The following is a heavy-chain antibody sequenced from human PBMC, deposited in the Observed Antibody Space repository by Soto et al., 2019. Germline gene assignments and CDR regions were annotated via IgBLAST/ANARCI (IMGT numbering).Heavy chain of an antibody. V-gene: IGHV3-21*01. CDR3: ARDATYYDFWSGYYTGGLGYYYYGMDV. D-gene: IGHD3-3*01. J-gene: IGHJ6*02. Sequence: PGGSLRLSCAASGFTFSSCSMNWVRQAPGKGLEWVSSISSSSSYIYYADSVKGRFTISRDNAKNSLYLQMNSLRAEDTAVYYCARDATYYDFWSGYYTGGLGYYYYGMDVWGQGTTVTVSS. CDR2: ISSSSSYI. CDR1: GFTFSSCS.